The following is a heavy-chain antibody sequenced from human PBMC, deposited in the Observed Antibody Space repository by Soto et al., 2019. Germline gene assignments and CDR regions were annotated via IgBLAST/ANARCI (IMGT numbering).Heavy chain of an antibody. J-gene: IGHJ4*02. CDR3: ARMTSSISPGC. CDR1: GFAFSNYS. V-gene: IGHV3-48*01. Sequence: EVQLVESGGGLVQPGGSLRLSCVASGFAFSNYSMNWVRQAPGKGLEWVSYIRSSGSPTYYAGSVKGRFTISRDNAKKSLYLQMNSLRAEDTAVYYGARMTSSISPGCWGQGTLVTVSS. D-gene: IGHD2-2*01. CDR2: IRSSGSPT.